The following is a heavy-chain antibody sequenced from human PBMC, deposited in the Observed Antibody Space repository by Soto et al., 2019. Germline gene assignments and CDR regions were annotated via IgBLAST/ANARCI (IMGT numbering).Heavy chain of an antibody. V-gene: IGHV4-34*01. D-gene: IGHD1-26*01. CDR2: INHRGST. J-gene: IGHJ4*02. CDR1: GGSFSDYF. CDR3: ARILVGAFDF. Sequence: SETLSLTCAVYGGSFSDYFWTWIRQSPGKGLEWIGDINHRGSTSYNPSLKSRVTISLDTSKNKFSLSLRSVTAADTAVYYCARILVGAFDFWGQGALVTVYS.